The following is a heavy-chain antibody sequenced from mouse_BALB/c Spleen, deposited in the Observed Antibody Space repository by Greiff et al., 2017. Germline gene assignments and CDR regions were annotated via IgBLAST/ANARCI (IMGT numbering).Heavy chain of an antibody. Sequence: QVQLQQSGAELVRPGTSVKVSCKASGYAFTNYLIEWVKQRPGQGLEWIGVINPGSGGTNYNEKFKGKATLTADKSSSTAYMQLSSLTSDDSAVYFSARSRLMDYWGEGTSVTVSS. J-gene: IGHJ4*01. CDR3: ARSRLMDY. V-gene: IGHV1-54*01. CDR2: INPGSGGT. CDR1: GYAFTNYL.